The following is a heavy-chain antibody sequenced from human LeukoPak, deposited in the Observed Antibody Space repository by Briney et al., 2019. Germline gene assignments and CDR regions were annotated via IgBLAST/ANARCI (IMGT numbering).Heavy chain of an antibody. D-gene: IGHD3-10*01. V-gene: IGHV3-53*01. CDR1: GFTVSSDY. CDR3: AKVGVGSTWFDP. J-gene: IGHJ5*02. CDR2: IYSGGNT. Sequence: GGSLRLSCAVSGFTVSSDYMSWVRQAPGKGLEWVSIIYSGGNTYYADSVKGRFTISRDNSKNTLYLQMNSLRAEDSAMYYCAKVGVGSTWFDPWGQGTLVTVSS.